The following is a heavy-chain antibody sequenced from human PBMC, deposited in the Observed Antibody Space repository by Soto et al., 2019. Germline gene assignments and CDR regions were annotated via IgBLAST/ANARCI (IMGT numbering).Heavy chain of an antibody. J-gene: IGHJ4*02. Sequence: PGGSLRLSCAASGFTFSSYWMSWVRQAPGKGLEWVANIKQDGSEKYYVDSVKGRFTISRDNAKNSLYLQMNSLRAEDTAVYYCARDLLSGNYDYIWGSYRPLQDYWGQGTLVTVSS. D-gene: IGHD3-16*02. V-gene: IGHV3-7*01. CDR1: GFTFSSYW. CDR2: IKQDGSEK. CDR3: ARDLLSGNYDYIWGSYRPLQDY.